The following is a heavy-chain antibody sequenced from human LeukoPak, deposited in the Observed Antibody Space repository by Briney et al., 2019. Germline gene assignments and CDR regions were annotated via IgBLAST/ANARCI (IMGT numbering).Heavy chain of an antibody. CDR2: IYYSGST. CDR3: ARARGDYDFWSGYYGFDY. J-gene: IGHJ4*02. D-gene: IGHD3-3*01. Sequence: SETLSLTXTVSGGSISSYYWSWIRQPPGKGLEWIGYIYYSGSTNYNPSLKSRVTISVDTSKNQFSLKLSSVTAADTAVYYCARARGDYDFWSGYYGFDYWGQGTLVTVSS. CDR1: GGSISSYY. V-gene: IGHV4-59*01.